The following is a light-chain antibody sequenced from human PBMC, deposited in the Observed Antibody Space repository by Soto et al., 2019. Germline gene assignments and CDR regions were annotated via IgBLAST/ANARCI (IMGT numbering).Light chain of an antibody. CDR1: QSVSSSY. CDR2: DAS. J-gene: IGKJ5*01. CDR3: QQYSTSPIT. V-gene: IGKV3-20*01. Sequence: EIGLTKSPGTLSLSPGERATLSCRASQSVSSSYLAWYQQKPGQAPRLLIYDASNRATGIPARFSGSGSGTDFTLTISRLEPEDFAVYYCQQYSTSPITVGQGTRLEV.